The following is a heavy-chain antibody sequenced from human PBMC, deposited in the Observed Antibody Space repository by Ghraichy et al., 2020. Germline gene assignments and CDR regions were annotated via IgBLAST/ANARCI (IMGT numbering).Heavy chain of an antibody. CDR2: ISSSSSYI. J-gene: IGHJ6*02. CDR3: ARGPDFWSGYYTSYYYGMDV. V-gene: IGHV3-21*01. CDR1: GFTFSSYS. D-gene: IGHD3-3*01. Sequence: GGSLRLSCAASGFTFSSYSMNWVRQAPGKGLEWVSSISSSSSYIYYADSVKGRFTISRDNAKNSLYLQMNSLRAEDTAVYYCARGPDFWSGYYTSYYYGMDVWGQGTTVTVSS.